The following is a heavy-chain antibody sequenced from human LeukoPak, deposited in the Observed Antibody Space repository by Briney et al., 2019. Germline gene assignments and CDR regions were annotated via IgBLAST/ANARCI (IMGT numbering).Heavy chain of an antibody. V-gene: IGHV3-23*01. D-gene: IGHD6-13*01. CDR3: AKTKSSSWRNDAFDM. J-gene: IGHJ3*02. CDR2: ISGSGGST. Sequence: GGSLRLSCAASGFTFSSYAMSWVRQAPGKGLEWVSAISGSGGSTDYADSVKGRFTISRDNSENTLYLQMNSLRAEDTALYYCAKTKSSSWRNDAFDMWGQGTMVTVSS. CDR1: GFTFSSYA.